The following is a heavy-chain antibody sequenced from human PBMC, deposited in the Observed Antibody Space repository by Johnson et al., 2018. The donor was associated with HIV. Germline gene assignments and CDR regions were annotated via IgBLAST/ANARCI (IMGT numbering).Heavy chain of an antibody. CDR1: GFSFSYYY. CDR2: IYSGGST. CDR3: ARDLRFNRTVQGRIIISGTVDM. V-gene: IGHV3-66*01. J-gene: IGHJ3*02. Sequence: VQLVESGGGLVKPGGSLRLSCAASGFSFSYYYMSWVRQAPGKGLEWVSVIYSGGSTYYADSVKGRFTISRDNSKNTLYLQMNSLKTEDTAVYSCARDLRFNRTVQGRIIISGTVDMWGQGTVVHVSS. D-gene: IGHD3-10*01.